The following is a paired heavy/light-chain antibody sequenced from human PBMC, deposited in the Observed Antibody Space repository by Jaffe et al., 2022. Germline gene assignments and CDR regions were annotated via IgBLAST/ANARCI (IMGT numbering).Light chain of an antibody. CDR2: EVS. CDR1: SSDIGGYNS. J-gene: IGLJ2*01. Sequence: QSALTQPPSASGSPGQSVTISCTGTSSDIGGYNSVSWYQQHSGKAPKLMIYEVSKRPSGVPDRFSGSKSGNTASLTVSGLQAGDEADYYCCSNAGSNNRVIFGGGTKLTVL. CDR3: CSNAGSNNRVI. V-gene: IGLV2-8*01.
Heavy chain of an antibody. CDR3: ARVRPPHYFDC. Sequence: EVQLVESGGGLVQPGGSLRLSCAPSGFTLTGYWMSWVRQAPGKGLEWVAYINEAGSEKYYLDSVKGRFTISRDNAQNSLYLQMSSLGAEDTAVYYCARVRPPHYFDCWGQGTLVTVSS. J-gene: IGHJ4*02. CDR1: GFTLTGYW. V-gene: IGHV3-7*01. CDR2: INEAGSEK.